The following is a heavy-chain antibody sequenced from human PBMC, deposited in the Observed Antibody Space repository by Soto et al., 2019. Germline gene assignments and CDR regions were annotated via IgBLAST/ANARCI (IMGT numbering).Heavy chain of an antibody. D-gene: IGHD5-12*01. J-gene: IGHJ4*02. CDR3: AAEDIVALAFDY. V-gene: IGHV1-58*01. CDR2: IVVGSGNT. Sequence: ASVKVSCKASGFTFTSSAVQWVRQARGQRLEWIGWIVVGSGNTNYAQKFQERVTITRDMSTSTAYMELSSLRFEDTAVYYCAAEDIVALAFDYWGQGTLVTVSS. CDR1: GFTFTSSA.